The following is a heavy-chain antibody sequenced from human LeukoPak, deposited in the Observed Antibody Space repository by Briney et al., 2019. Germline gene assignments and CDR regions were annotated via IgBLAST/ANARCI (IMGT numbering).Heavy chain of an antibody. D-gene: IGHD2-15*01. CDR3: ARVFSGGRWWFDP. CDR2: INVGNGNT. V-gene: IGHV1-3*01. Sequence: RASVKVSCKASGYTFTSYAMHWVRQAPGQRLEWMGWINVGNGNTKYSQKFQGRVSITRDTSASTAYMELSSLISEDTAIYYCARVFSGGRWWFDPWGQGTLVTVSS. J-gene: IGHJ5*02. CDR1: GYTFTSYA.